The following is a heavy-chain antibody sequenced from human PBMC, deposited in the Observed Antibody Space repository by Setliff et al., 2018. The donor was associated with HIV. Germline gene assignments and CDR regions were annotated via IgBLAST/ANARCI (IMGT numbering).Heavy chain of an antibody. V-gene: IGHV1-2*02. D-gene: IGHD3-16*02. CDR1: GYTFTGYY. CDR3: ARDPPLMITFGGVIVDDAFDI. CDR2: INPNSGGT. J-gene: IGHJ3*02. Sequence: GASVKVSCKASGYTFTGYYMHWVRQAPGQGLEWMGWINPNSGGTTYAQKFQGRVTMTRDTSISTAYMELSSLRSEDTAVYYCARDPPLMITFGGVIVDDAFDIWGQGTMVTVSS.